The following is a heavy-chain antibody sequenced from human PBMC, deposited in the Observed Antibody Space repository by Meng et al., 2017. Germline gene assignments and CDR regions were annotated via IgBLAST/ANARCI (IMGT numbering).Heavy chain of an antibody. CDR1: GFTFSSYS. CDR2: ISSSSSYI. Sequence: VLRVGLGGALFKPGGSARLSCAASGFTFSSYSMNWVRQAPGKGLEWVSSISSSSSYIYYADSVKGRFTISRDNAKNSLYLQMNSLRAEDTAVYYCARDRWGHWYSDLWGRGTLVTVSS. V-gene: IGHV3-21*01. D-gene: IGHD2-21*02. J-gene: IGHJ2*01. CDR3: ARDRWGHWYSDL.